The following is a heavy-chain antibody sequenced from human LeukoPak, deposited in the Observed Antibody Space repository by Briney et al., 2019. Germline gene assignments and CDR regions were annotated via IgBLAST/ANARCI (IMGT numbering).Heavy chain of an antibody. CDR1: GGSISSYY. D-gene: IGHD1-26*01. V-gene: IGHV4-4*07. CDR3: AREGAGIRAPYYFDY. CDR2: IYTSGST. J-gene: IGHJ4*02. Sequence: PETLSLTCTVSGGSISSYYWSWIRQPAGKGLEWIGRIYTSGSTNYNPSLKSRVTMSVDTSKNQFSLKLSSVTAADTAVYYCAREGAGIRAPYYFDYWGQGTLVTVSS.